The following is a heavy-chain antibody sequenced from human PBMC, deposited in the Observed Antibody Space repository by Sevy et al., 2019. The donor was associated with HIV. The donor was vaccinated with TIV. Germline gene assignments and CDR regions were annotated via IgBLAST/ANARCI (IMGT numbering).Heavy chain of an antibody. D-gene: IGHD2-15*01. CDR3: AREGYCSGGSCYRGWFDP. V-gene: IGHV1-2*02. CDR1: GYTFTGYY. CDR2: INPNSGGT. J-gene: IGHJ5*02. Sequence: ASVKVSCKASGYTFTGYYMHWVRQAPGQGLEWMGWINPNSGGTNYAQMFQGRVTMTRDTSISTVYMELSRLGSDDTAVYYCAREGYCSGGSCYRGWFDPWGQGTLVTVSS.